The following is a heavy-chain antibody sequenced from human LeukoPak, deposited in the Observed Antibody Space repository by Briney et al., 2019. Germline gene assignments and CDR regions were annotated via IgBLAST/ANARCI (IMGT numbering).Heavy chain of an antibody. Sequence: GESLKISCKGSGYSFTSYWIGWVRQMPGKGLEWMGIIYPGDSDTRYSPSFQGQVTITADKSISTAYLQWSSLKASDTAMYYCARRVVVYCSSTSCYGVGKWLDPWGQGNLVTVSS. V-gene: IGHV5-51*01. CDR2: IYPGDSDT. D-gene: IGHD2-2*01. J-gene: IGHJ5*02. CDR3: ARRVVVYCSSTSCYGVGKWLDP. CDR1: GYSFTSYW.